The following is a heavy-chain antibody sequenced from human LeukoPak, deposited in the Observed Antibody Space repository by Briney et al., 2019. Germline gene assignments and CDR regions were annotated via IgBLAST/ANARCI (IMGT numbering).Heavy chain of an antibody. J-gene: IGHJ6*02. D-gene: IGHD6-13*01. V-gene: IGHV4-4*07. CDR3: AREAPTKSHSSSWPPPGPYYYYGMDV. CDR1: GGSISRYY. CDR2: VYTSGST. Sequence: SETLSLTCTVSGGSISRYYWSWIRQPAGKGLEWIGRVYTSGSTNYNPSLKSRVTMSVDTSKNQFTLKLGSVTAADTAVYYWAREAPTKSHSSSWPPPGPYYYYGMDVWGQGTTVTVSS.